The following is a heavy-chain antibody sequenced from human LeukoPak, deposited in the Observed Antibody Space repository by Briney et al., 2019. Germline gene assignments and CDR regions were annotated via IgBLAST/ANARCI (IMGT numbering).Heavy chain of an antibody. CDR1: GYFSTAYY. CDR2: IRHDGHT. J-gene: IGHJ3*01. CDR3: ARQVATKGEWAFDV. Sequence: SETLSLTRTVSGYFSTAYYWGWIRHPPGKGLECIASIRHDGHTYYNTSLRGQVTISVDMSRNQFSLKLNSLTAADTAAYYCARQVATKGEWAFDVWGQGTMVTVSS. D-gene: IGHD5-12*01. V-gene: IGHV4-38-2*02.